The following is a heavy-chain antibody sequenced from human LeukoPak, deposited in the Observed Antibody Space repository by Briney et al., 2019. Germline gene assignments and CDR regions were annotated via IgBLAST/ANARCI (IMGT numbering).Heavy chain of an antibody. Sequence: QPGRSLRLSCAASGFTFSSYGMHWVRQAPGKGLEWVAGISYDGSNKYYADSVKGRFTISRDNSKNTLYLQMNSLRAEDTAVYYCAKVCSSSWHLGPDAFDIWGQGTMVTVSS. D-gene: IGHD6-13*01. CDR2: ISYDGSNK. CDR3: AKVCSSSWHLGPDAFDI. V-gene: IGHV3-30*18. CDR1: GFTFSSYG. J-gene: IGHJ3*02.